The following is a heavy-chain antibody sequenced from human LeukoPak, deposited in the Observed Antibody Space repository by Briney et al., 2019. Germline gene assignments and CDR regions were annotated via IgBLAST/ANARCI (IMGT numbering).Heavy chain of an antibody. CDR1: GASVSSGGYY. D-gene: IGHD3-10*01. CDR3: ARRGGSGRSFDY. V-gene: IGHV4-61*08. J-gene: IGHJ4*02. CDR2: IYYSGST. Sequence: SETLSLACTVSGASVSSGGYYWSWIRQPPGKGLEWIGYIYYSGSTNYNPSLKSRVTISVDTSKNQFSLKVNSVTAADTAIYYCARRGGSGRSFDYWGQGTLVTVSS.